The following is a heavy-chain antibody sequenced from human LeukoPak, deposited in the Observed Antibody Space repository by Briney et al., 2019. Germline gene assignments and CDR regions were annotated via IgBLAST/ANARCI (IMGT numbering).Heavy chain of an antibody. J-gene: IGHJ5*02. CDR2: IYSGGST. CDR3: ARNWFDP. CDR1: GFTVSSDY. Sequence: GGSLRLSCAASGFTVSSDYMSWVRQAPGKGLEWVSVIYSGGSTYYADSVKGRFTISRDKSKNTVYLQMNSLRFEDTAMYYCARNWFDPWGQGTLVTSPQ. V-gene: IGHV3-53*05.